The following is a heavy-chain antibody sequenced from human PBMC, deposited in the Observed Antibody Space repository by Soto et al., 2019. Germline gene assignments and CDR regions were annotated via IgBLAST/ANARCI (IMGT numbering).Heavy chain of an antibody. CDR2: IIPILGIA. Sequence: QVQLVQSGAEVKKPGSSVKVSCKASGGTFSSYTISWVRQAPGQGLEWMGRIIPILGIANYAQKFQGRVTITADKSTSTAYMELSSLRSEDTAVYYCAIVVRVRATMPPDYWGEGNLVTVSS. CDR1: GGTFSSYT. J-gene: IGHJ4*02. D-gene: IGHD1-26*01. V-gene: IGHV1-69*02. CDR3: AIVVRVRATMPPDY.